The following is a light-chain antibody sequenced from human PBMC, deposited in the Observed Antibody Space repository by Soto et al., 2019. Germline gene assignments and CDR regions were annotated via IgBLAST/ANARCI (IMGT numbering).Light chain of an antibody. CDR1: NNDIGGYNY. Sequence: SVLTQPASVSGSPGQSITISCTGTNNDIGGYNYVSWYQQHPGKAPKLVIYELTNRPSGVSNRFSGSKSGNTASLTISGLQAEDEADYYCSSYTSSATYVFGTGTKVTVL. J-gene: IGLJ1*01. CDR3: SSYTSSATYV. CDR2: ELT. V-gene: IGLV2-14*01.